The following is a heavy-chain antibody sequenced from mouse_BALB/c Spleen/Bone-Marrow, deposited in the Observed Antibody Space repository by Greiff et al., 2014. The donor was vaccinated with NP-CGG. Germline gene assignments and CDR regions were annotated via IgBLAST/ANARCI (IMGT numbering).Heavy chain of an antibody. CDR2: INPYNDST. V-gene: IGHV1-14*01. CDR3: ARRDYVMDY. CDR1: GYTFTSYV. J-gene: IGHJ4*01. D-gene: IGHD1-1*01. Sequence: EVQLQQSGRELVKPGASVKMSCEASGYTFTSYVMPWVQQKPGKGLEWIGYINPYNDSTKYNEKFKGKATLTSDKSSSTAYMELSSLTTEYSAVYDSARRDYVMDYWGQGTSVTISS.